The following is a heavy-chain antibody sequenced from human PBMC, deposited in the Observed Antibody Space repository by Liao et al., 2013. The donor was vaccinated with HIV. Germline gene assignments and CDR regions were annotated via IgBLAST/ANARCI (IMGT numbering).Heavy chain of an antibody. D-gene: IGHD3-3*01. J-gene: IGHJ6*03. Sequence: QLQLQESGSGLVKPSQTLSLTCAVSGGSISSGGYSWSWIRQPPGKGLEWIGYIYHSGSTYYNPSLKSRVTISVDRSKNQFSLKLSSVTAADTAVYYCARVATILVVVKDYYYMDVWVEGTRSPSP. V-gene: IGHV4-30-2*01. CDR3: ARVATILVVVKDYYYMDV. CDR2: IYHSGST. CDR1: GGSISSGGYS.